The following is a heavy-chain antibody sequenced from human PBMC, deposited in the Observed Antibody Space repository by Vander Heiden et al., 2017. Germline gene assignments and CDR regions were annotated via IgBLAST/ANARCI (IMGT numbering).Heavy chain of an antibody. CDR2: ISGSGGTT. V-gene: IGHV3-23*01. CDR3: AKDAQFSSSKFDY. Sequence: EVQLLVSGGGLVQPGGSLGPPGAASGFSFSSYAMSWVRQAPGKGLEWVSGISGSGGTTYYADSVEGRFTISRDSSRNTLYLQMDSLRAEDTAVYYCAKDAQFSSSKFDYWGQGTLVTVSS. D-gene: IGHD6-19*01. J-gene: IGHJ4*02. CDR1: GFSFSSYA.